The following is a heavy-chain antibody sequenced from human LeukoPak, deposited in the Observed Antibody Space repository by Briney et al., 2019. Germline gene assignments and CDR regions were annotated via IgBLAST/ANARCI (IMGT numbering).Heavy chain of an antibody. J-gene: IGHJ4*02. Sequence: GASVKVSCKASGFTFTSSAVQWVRQARGQRLEWIGWIVVGSGNTNYAQKFQERVTITRDMSTSTAYMGLSSLRSEDTAVYYCAADPTMVRGVIHDYWGQGTLVTVSS. CDR2: IVVGSGNT. CDR1: GFTFTSSA. D-gene: IGHD3-10*01. CDR3: AADPTMVRGVIHDY. V-gene: IGHV1-58*01.